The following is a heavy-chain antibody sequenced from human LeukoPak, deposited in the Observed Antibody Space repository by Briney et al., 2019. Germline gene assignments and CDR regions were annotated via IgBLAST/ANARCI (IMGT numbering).Heavy chain of an antibody. CDR2: ITPNSGVT. J-gene: IGHJ4*02. Sequence: ASVTVSCRASGYTFTDYYIHWVRQAPGQGLEWMGRITPNSGVTNYAQKFQGRVTMTRDTSISTAYMELSRPEFDDTAVYFCAREQRLADWGQGTLVTVSS. CDR3: AREQRLAD. V-gene: IGHV1-2*06. CDR1: GYTFTDYY. D-gene: IGHD6-19*01.